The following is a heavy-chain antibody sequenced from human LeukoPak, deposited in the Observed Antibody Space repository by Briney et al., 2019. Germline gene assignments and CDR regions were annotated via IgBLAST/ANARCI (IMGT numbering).Heavy chain of an antibody. D-gene: IGHD3-3*01. CDR2: INTNTGNP. CDR1: GGTFSSYA. J-gene: IGHJ4*02. Sequence: ASVKVSCKASGGTFSSYAISWVRQAPGQGLEWMGWINTNTGNPTYAQGFTGRFVFSLDTSVSTAYLQISSLKAEDTAVYYCARATIFAQMTGVGYWGQGTLVTVSS. CDR3: ARATIFAQMTGVGY. V-gene: IGHV7-4-1*02.